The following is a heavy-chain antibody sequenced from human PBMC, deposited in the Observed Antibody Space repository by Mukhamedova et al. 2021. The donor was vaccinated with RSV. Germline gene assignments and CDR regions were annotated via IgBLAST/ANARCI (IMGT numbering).Heavy chain of an antibody. J-gene: IGHJ4*02. CDR2: IRNSGRNT. V-gene: IGHV3-23*01. D-gene: IGHD3-3*02. Sequence: APGKGLEWVSTIRNSGRNTYYVDSAKGRFTISRDNSKNTGYLEMNSRRVADTAVYYCAKDLYRIYGAADSWGQGTLVIGSS. CDR3: AKDLYRIYGAADS.